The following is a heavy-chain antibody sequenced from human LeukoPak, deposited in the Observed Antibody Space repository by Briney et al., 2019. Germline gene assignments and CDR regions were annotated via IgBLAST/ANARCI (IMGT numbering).Heavy chain of an antibody. D-gene: IGHD6-19*01. Sequence: SETLSLTCTVSGGSISSYYWSWNRQPPGKGLEWIGYIYYSGSTNYNPSLKSRVTISVDTSKNQFSLKLSSVTAADTAVYYCAREAVAGTIDYWGQGTLVTVSS. CDR3: AREAVAGTIDY. J-gene: IGHJ4*02. V-gene: IGHV4-59*01. CDR2: IYYSGST. CDR1: GGSISSYY.